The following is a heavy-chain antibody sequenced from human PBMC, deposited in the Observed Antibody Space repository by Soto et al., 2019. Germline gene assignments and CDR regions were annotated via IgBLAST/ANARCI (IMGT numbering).Heavy chain of an antibody. Sequence: SETLSLTCTVSGGSISNYYWSWIRQPPGKGLEWIGYIYYSGNTNYNPSLKSRVTISVDTSKKQFSLKVSAVTAADTAVYYCARQSTAWPNFDSWGQGTLVTVSS. J-gene: IGHJ4*02. CDR3: ARQSTAWPNFDS. CDR2: IYYSGNT. V-gene: IGHV4-59*01. D-gene: IGHD2-21*02. CDR1: GGSISNYY.